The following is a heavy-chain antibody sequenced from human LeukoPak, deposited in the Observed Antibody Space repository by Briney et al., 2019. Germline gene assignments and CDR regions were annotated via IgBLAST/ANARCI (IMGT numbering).Heavy chain of an antibody. CDR2: IYYSGST. V-gene: IGHV4-59*01. CDR1: GGSISSYY. J-gene: IGHJ5*02. D-gene: IGHD3-10*01. CDR3: ARLGYYGSGSPWFDP. Sequence: SETLSLTCTVSGGSISSYYWSWIRQPPGKGLEWIGYIYYSGSTNYNPSLKSRVTIPVDTSKNQFSLKLSSVTAADTAVYYCARLGYYGSGSPWFDPWGQGTLVTVSS.